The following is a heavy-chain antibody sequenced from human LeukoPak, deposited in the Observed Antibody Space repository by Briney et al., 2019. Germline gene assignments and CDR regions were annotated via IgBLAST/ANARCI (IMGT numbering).Heavy chain of an antibody. CDR3: AKVAKYYYGSETYYFFEH. Sequence: GGSLRLSCAASGCTFSSYGMNWVRQAPGKGLEWVSAISGSGGSPYYADSVKGRFTISRDSSKNTLYLQMNSLRAEDTAVYYCAKVAKYYYGSETYYFFEHWGQGTPVTASS. CDR1: GCTFSSYG. CDR2: ISGSGGSP. V-gene: IGHV3-23*01. J-gene: IGHJ4*02. D-gene: IGHD3-10*01.